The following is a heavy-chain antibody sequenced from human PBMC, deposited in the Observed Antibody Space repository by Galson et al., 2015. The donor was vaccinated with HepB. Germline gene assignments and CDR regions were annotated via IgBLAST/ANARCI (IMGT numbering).Heavy chain of an antibody. CDR2: IYWNDDK. CDR3: AHLYGDYVSYYYYGMDV. D-gene: IGHD4-17*01. V-gene: IGHV2-5*01. J-gene: IGHJ6*02. Sequence: PALVKPTQTLTLTCTFSGFSLSTSGVGVGWIRQPPGKALEWLALIYWNDDKRYNPSLKSRLTITKDTSKNQVVLTMTNMDPVDTATYYCAHLYGDYVSYYYYGMDVWGQGTTVTVSS. CDR1: GFSLSTSGVG.